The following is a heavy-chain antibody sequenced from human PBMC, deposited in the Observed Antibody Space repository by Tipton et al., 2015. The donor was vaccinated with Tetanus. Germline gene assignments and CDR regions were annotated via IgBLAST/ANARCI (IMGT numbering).Heavy chain of an antibody. CDR3: ARDYCSSIRCFLYDS. V-gene: IGHV1-3*01. CDR2: INAFNGDT. D-gene: IGHD6-13*01. J-gene: IGHJ5*01. CDR1: GVSFAAYA. Sequence: QSGAEVKKPGASGKVSCKASGVSFAAYAIHWVRQAPGQRLEWMGWINAFNGDTRYSQRFQGRLTIKRDTSATSDFMELSSMRSDDTSVYYSARDYCSSIRCFLYDSWGQGTLDTVSS.